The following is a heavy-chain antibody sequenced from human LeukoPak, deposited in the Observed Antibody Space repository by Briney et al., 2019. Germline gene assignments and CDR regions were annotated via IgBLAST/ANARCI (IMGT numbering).Heavy chain of an antibody. Sequence: SGTLSLTCAVSGGSVTKTNFWIWVRQPPGKGLEWIGEITHSGNTNYNPSLKSRVAISADKSKNQFSLKLSSVTATDTAVYYCARVHFNDPSDKNDWGQGTLVTVSS. J-gene: IGHJ4*02. CDR3: ARVHFNDPSDKND. CDR2: ITHSGNT. V-gene: IGHV4-4*02. D-gene: IGHD3-22*01. CDR1: GGSVTKTNF.